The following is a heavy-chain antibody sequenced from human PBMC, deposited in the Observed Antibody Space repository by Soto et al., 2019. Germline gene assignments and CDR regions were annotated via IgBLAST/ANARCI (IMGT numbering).Heavy chain of an antibody. CDR2: IYYSGST. Sequence: QLQLQESGPGLVKPSETLSLTCTVSGGSISSSSYYWGWIRQPPGKGLEWIGSIYYSGSTYYNPSLKSRVTISVDTSKNQFSLKLSSVTAADTAVYYCADSSGWYGMDVWGQGTTVTVSS. D-gene: IGHD6-19*01. J-gene: IGHJ6*02. CDR3: ADSSGWYGMDV. CDR1: GGSISSSSYY. V-gene: IGHV4-39*01.